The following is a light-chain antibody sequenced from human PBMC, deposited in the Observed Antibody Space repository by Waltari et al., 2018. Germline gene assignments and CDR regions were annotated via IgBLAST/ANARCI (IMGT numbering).Light chain of an antibody. CDR2: AAS. CDR3: QQSYSTPRT. V-gene: IGKV1-39*01. Sequence: DIQMTQSPSSLSASVGDRVTITCRASQSISSYLNWYQQKPGKAPNLLIYAASTLQSGVPSRFSGSAPGTDFTLTISSLQPEDFATYYCQQSYSTPRTFGQGTKLEIK. CDR1: QSISSY. J-gene: IGKJ2*01.